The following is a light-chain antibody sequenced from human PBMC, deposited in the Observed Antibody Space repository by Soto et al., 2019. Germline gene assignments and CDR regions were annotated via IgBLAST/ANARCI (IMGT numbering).Light chain of an antibody. J-gene: IGLJ3*02. Sequence: QTVVTQSPSASASLGASVKLTCTLSSGHSSNAIAWHQQQPEKGPRYLMKLDSDGSHSKGDGIPDRFSGSSSGAERYLTISSLQSEDEADYYCQTWGTGIRVFGGGTKVTVL. CDR1: SGHSSNA. V-gene: IGLV4-69*01. CDR2: LDSDGSH. CDR3: QTWGTGIRV.